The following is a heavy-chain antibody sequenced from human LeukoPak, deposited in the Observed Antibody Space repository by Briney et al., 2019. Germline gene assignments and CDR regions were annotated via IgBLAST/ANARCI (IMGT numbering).Heavy chain of an antibody. J-gene: IGHJ4*02. D-gene: IGHD6-19*01. Sequence: SVKVSCKASGGTFSSCAISWVRQAPGQGLEWMGGIIPIFGTANYAQKFQGRVTITADESTSTAYMELSSLRSEDTAVYYCARDGAVAGTPSPPLFDYWGQGTLVTVSS. CDR2: IIPIFGTA. CDR3: ARDGAVAGTPSPPLFDY. CDR1: GGTFSSCA. V-gene: IGHV1-69*13.